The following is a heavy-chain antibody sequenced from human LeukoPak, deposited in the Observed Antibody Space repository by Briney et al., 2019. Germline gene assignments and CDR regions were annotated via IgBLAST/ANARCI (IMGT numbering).Heavy chain of an antibody. J-gene: IGHJ5*02. CDR2: INPNSGGT. V-gene: IGHV1-2*02. CDR3: ARARFLEWLLPIS. D-gene: IGHD3-3*01. Sequence: ASVKVSCKASGYTFTGYYMHWVRQAPGQGLEWMGWINPNSGGTNYAQKFQGRVTMTRDTSTSTAYMELSRLRSDDTAVYYCARARFLEWLLPISWGQGTLVTVSS. CDR1: GYTFTGYY.